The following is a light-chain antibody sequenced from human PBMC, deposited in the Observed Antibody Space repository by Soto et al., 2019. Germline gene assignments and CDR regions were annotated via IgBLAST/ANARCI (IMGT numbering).Light chain of an antibody. Sequence: EIVMTQSPATLSVSPGERATLSCRASQSVSSNLAWYQQKPGKAPRPLIYGASTRATGIPARFSGSGSGTEFTLTISSLQSEDFAVYFCQQYNYWPRTFGQGTMLEIK. CDR1: QSVSSN. V-gene: IGKV3-15*01. CDR2: GAS. CDR3: QQYNYWPRT. J-gene: IGKJ2*01.